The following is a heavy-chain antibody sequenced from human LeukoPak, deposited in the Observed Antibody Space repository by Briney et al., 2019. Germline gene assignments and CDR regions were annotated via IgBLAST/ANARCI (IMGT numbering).Heavy chain of an antibody. CDR2: INPNSGGT. J-gene: IGHJ6*03. Sequence: ASVRVSCKTSGYTFTGYYMHWVRQAPGQGLEGVGGINPNSGGTNYAQKFQGRVTMTRNTSISTAYMELSSLRSEDTAVYYCARGKRGGLLYYYYYMDVWGKGTTVTISS. CDR1: GYTFTGYY. D-gene: IGHD3-16*01. CDR3: ARGKRGGLLYYYYYMDV. V-gene: IGHV1-2*02.